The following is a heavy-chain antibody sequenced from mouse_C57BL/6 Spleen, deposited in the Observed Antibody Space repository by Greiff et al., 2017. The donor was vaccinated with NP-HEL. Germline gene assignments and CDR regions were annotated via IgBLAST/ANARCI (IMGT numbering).Heavy chain of an antibody. CDR2: ISDGGSYT. V-gene: IGHV5-4*01. CDR3: ARPDKGYFDV. Sequence: VQLKQSGGGLVKPGGSLKLSCAASGFTFSSYAMSWVRQTPEKRLEWVATISDGGSYTYYPDNVKGRFTISRDNAKNNLYLQMSHLKSEDTAMYYCARPDKGYFDVWGTGTTVTVSS. CDR1: GFTFSSYA. J-gene: IGHJ1*03.